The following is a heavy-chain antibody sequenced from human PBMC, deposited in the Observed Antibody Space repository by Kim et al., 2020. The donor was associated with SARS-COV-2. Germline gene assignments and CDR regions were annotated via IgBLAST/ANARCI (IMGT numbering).Heavy chain of an antibody. D-gene: IGHD1-1*01. CDR1: GFSFSDYS. CDR3: ARDYKGLSGMDV. V-gene: IGHV3-48*04. CDR2: ISGSGGAI. J-gene: IGHJ6*02. Sequence: GGSLRLSCETSGFSFSDYSMNWVRQAPGKGLEWLAYISGSGGAIFYSDSVRGRFTISRDNAKNAVYLQMNSLRVEETAVYYCARDYKGLSGMDVWGQGTT.